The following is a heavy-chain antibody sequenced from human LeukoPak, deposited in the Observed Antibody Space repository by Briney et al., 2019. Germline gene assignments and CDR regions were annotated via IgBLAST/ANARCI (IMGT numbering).Heavy chain of an antibody. CDR3: TRATWFGESYFDY. CDR2: MNPNSGNT. CDR1: GYTFTSYD. D-gene: IGHD3-10*01. J-gene: IGHJ4*02. Sequence: ASVTVSCKASGYTFTSYDINWVRQATAQGLEWMGWMNPNSGNTGYAQKLQGRVTMTTDTSTSTAYMELRSLRSDDTAVYYCTRATWFGESYFDYWGQGTLVTVSS. V-gene: IGHV1-8*01.